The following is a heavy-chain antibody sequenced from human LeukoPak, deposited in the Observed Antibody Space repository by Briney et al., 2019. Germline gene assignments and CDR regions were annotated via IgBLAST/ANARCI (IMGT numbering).Heavy chain of an antibody. CDR2: IYSGGST. V-gene: IGHV3-66*01. CDR3: ARDFGILSRRAFDI. J-gene: IGHJ3*02. Sequence: GGSLRLSCAASGFTVSSNYMSWVRQAPGKGLEWVPVIYSGGSTYYADSVKGRFTISRDNSKNTLYLQMNSLRAEDTAVYYCARDFGILSRRAFDIWGQGTMVTVSS. CDR1: GFTVSSNY. D-gene: IGHD3-16*02.